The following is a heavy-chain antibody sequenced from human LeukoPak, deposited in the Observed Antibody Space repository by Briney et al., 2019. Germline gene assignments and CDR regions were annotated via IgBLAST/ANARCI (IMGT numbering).Heavy chain of an antibody. D-gene: IGHD6-6*01. CDR1: GGSISGYY. Sequence: SETLSPTCTVSGGSISGYYWSWIRQPPGQGLEWIGYIYYSGSTNYNPSLKSRLTISIDTSENQFSLKLSSVTAADTAVYYCAREYSSSSGRRAFDIWGQGTMVTVSS. V-gene: IGHV4-59*08. CDR2: IYYSGST. J-gene: IGHJ3*02. CDR3: AREYSSSSGRRAFDI.